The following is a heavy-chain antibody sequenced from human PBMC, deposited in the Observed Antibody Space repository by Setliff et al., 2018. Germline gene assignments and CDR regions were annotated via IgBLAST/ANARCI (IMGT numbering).Heavy chain of an antibody. CDR3: ARVRDCSGGICHRGFHHYMDV. CDR2: IIPMFGTT. D-gene: IGHD2-15*01. Sequence: VKVSCKASGGTFTTYAINWVRQAPGQGLEWMGGIIPMFGTTNYARKFQGRVTITADESTITAYMELSSLRSEDTAVYYCARVRDCSGGICHRGFHHYMDVWGKGTTVTVSS. CDR1: GGTFTTYA. J-gene: IGHJ6*03. V-gene: IGHV1-69*01.